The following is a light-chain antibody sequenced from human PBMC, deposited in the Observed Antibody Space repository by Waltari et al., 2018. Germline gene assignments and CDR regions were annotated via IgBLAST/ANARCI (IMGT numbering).Light chain of an antibody. CDR2: KAS. V-gene: IGKV1-39*01. CDR1: ENVNNY. J-gene: IGKJ2*03. Sequence: IQMTQSPSSLSASVGDRVNITCRASENVNNYLNWYQQKPGKAPKLLIYKASTLQSGVPSRFSGSGSGTDYTLTISSLQSEDVATYYCQHNYGTPLYSFGQGTKVEIK. CDR3: QHNYGTPLYS.